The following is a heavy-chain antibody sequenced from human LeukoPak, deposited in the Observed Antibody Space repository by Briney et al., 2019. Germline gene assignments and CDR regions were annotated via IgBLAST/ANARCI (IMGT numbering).Heavy chain of an antibody. CDR3: ARQYSYGSRAFDY. V-gene: IGHV3-23*01. CDR1: GFTFNSYS. CDR2: ISGSGGRT. J-gene: IGHJ4*02. D-gene: IGHD5-18*01. Sequence: GGSLRLSCAASGFTFNSYSMSWVRQAPGRGLEWVSAISGSGGRTYYVDSVKGRFTISRDNSKNTLYLQLSSLRAEDTALYYCARQYSYGSRAFDYWGQGTLVTVSS.